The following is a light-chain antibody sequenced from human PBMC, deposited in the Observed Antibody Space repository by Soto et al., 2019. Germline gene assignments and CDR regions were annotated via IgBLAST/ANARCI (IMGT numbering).Light chain of an antibody. Sequence: DIQMTQSPSSVSASVGDRVTITCRASQDVSNGLAWYQQRPGKAPNLLIYAASSLQTGVPSRFSVGGFGTDFTLTISSLQPDDFATYYFQQTKSFPLAFGGGTQVEIK. V-gene: IGKV1-12*01. CDR2: AAS. CDR1: QDVSNG. J-gene: IGKJ4*01. CDR3: QQTKSFPLA.